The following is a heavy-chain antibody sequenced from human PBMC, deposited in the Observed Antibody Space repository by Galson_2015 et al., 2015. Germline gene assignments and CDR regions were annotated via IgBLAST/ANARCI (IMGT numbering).Heavy chain of an antibody. Sequence: SVKVSCKASGDTFSSYAISWVRQAAGQGLEWMGRIIPILGIANYAQKFQGRVTITADKSTSTAYMELSSLRSEDTAVYYCASLADLGYCSSTSCFPKHHYYYYMDVWGKGTTVTGSS. CDR1: GDTFSSYA. V-gene: IGHV1-69*04. D-gene: IGHD2-2*01. CDR2: IIPILGIA. J-gene: IGHJ6*03. CDR3: ASLADLGYCSSTSCFPKHHYYYYMDV.